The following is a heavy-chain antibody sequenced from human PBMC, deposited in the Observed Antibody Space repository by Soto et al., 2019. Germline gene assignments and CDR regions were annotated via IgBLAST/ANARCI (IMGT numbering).Heavy chain of an antibody. CDR1: GGSFSGYY. Sequence: QVQLQQWGAGLLKPSETLSLTCAVYGGSFSGYYWSWIRQPPGKGLEWIGEINHSGSTNYNPSLKSRVPISVATSKNPFSLKLSSGTAADTAVYYCARERGLTYYYGSGNAFDIWGQGTMVTASS. CDR2: INHSGST. D-gene: IGHD3-10*01. CDR3: ARERGLTYYYGSGNAFDI. V-gene: IGHV4-34*01. J-gene: IGHJ3*02.